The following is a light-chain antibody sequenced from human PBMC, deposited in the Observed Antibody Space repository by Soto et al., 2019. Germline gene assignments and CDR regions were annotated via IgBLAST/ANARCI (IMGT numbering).Light chain of an antibody. CDR2: WAS. Sequence: DIVMTQSPDSLAVSLGKRATINCKSSQSVLYSSNNKNYLAWYQQKPGQPPKLLIYWASTRESGVPDRFSGSGSGTDFTLTISSLQAEDVAVYYCQQYYSTPQNTFGQGTKLEIK. CDR1: QSVLYSSNNKNY. V-gene: IGKV4-1*01. J-gene: IGKJ2*01. CDR3: QQYYSTPQNT.